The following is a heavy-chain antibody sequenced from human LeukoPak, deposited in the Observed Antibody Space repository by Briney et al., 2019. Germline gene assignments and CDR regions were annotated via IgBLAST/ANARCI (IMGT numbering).Heavy chain of an antibody. V-gene: IGHV4-61*02. CDR1: GDSMSGGSYQ. D-gene: IGHD3-10*01. J-gene: IGHJ4*02. Sequence: SQTLSLTCTVSGDSMSGGSYQWSWIRQPAGKGLECIGRIYFSGNANYNPSLKSRVTISIDTSKNQFSLKLTSVTAADTAVYYCARILYGSGVGAPRVDYWGQGSLVTVSS. CDR3: ARILYGSGVGAPRVDY. CDR2: IYFSGNA.